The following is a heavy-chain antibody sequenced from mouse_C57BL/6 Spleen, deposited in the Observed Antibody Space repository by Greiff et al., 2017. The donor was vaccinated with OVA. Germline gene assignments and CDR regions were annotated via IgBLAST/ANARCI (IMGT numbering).Heavy chain of an antibody. V-gene: IGHV5-17*01. D-gene: IGHD2-2*01. J-gene: IGHJ4*01. Sequence: EVKLMESGGGLVKPGGSLKLSCAASGFTFSDYGMHWVRQAPEKGLEWVAYISSGSSTIYYADTVKGRFTISRDNAKNTLFLQMTSLRSEDTAMYYCARGDGYDGYYAMDYWGQGTSVTVSS. CDR1: GFTFSDYG. CDR3: ARGDGYDGYYAMDY. CDR2: ISSGSSTI.